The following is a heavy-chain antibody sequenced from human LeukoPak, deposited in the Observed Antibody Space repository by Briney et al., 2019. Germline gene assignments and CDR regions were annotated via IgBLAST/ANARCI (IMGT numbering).Heavy chain of an antibody. CDR1: GGSISSSSYY. V-gene: IGHV4-39*07. CDR2: IYYSGST. CDR3: ARVWGDGDPFDY. Sequence: LETLSLTCTVSGGSISSSSYYWGWIRQPPGKGLEWIGSIYYSGSTYYNPSLKSRVTISVDASKNQFSLKLSSVTAADTAVYYCARVWGDGDPFDYWGQGTLVTVSS. D-gene: IGHD4-17*01. J-gene: IGHJ4*02.